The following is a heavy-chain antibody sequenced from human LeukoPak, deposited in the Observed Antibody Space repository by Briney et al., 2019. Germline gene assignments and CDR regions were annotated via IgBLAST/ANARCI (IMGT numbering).Heavy chain of an antibody. D-gene: IGHD3-22*01. CDR2: ISYGGSNK. CDR3: AKDPRWGRYYDSSIVPYLDY. J-gene: IGHJ4*02. Sequence: GGSLRLSCAASGFTFSSYGMHWVRQAPGKGLEWVAVISYGGSNKYYADSVKGRFTISRDNSKNTLYLQMNSLRAEDTAVYYCAKDPRWGRYYDSSIVPYLDYWGQGTLVTVSS. V-gene: IGHV3-30*18. CDR1: GFTFSSYG.